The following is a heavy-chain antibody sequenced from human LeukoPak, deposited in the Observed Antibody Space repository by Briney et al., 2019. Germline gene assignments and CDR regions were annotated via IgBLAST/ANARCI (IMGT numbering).Heavy chain of an antibody. V-gene: IGHV1-69*13. CDR3: ARDRRYYYDSSGYSTIYGMDV. Sequence: SVKVSFKASGGTFSIYAISWVRQAPGQGLEWMGGIIPIFGTANYAQKFQGRVTITADESTSTAYMELSSLRSEDTAVYYCARDRRYYYDSSGYSTIYGMDVWGQGTTVTVSS. D-gene: IGHD3-22*01. CDR1: GGTFSIYA. CDR2: IIPIFGTA. J-gene: IGHJ6*02.